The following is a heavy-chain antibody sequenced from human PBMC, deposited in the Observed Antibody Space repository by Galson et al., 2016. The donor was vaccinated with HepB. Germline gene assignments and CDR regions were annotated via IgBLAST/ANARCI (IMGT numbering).Heavy chain of an antibody. D-gene: IGHD5-12*01. CDR1: GITVSDTY. CDR3: AGVGGYDGYYFDF. CDR2: IYRDGRT. V-gene: IGHV3-53*01. J-gene: IGHJ4*02. Sequence: LRLSCAVSGITVSDTYMSWVRQAPGKGLEWVSVIYRDGRTYHGDSVKGRFSISRDISKNTLYLQMNSLRADDTAVYYCAGVGGYDGYYFDFWGQGALVTVSS.